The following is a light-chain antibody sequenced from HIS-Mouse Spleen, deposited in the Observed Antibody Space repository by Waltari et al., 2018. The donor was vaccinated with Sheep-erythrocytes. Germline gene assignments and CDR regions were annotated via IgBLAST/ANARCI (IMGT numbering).Light chain of an antibody. CDR1: SSAVGGSNY. CDR2: EVS. Sequence: QSALTQPASVSGSPGQSITISCPGTSSAVGGSNYVSWYQQHPGKAPKLMIYEVSNRPSGVSNRFSGSKSGNTASLTISGLQAEDEADYYCSSYTSSSTPVVFGGGTKLTVL. CDR3: SSYTSSSTPVV. V-gene: IGLV2-14*01. J-gene: IGLJ2*01.